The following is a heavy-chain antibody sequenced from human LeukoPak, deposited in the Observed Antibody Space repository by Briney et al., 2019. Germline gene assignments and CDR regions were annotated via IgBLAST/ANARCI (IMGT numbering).Heavy chain of an antibody. V-gene: IGHV4-34*01. CDR1: GGSFSGYY. J-gene: IGHJ4*02. Sequence: SETLSLTCAVYGGSFSGYYWSWIRQPPGKGLEGSGEINHSGSTNYNPSLTSRVTISVDTSKNQFSLKLSSVTAADTAVYYCARVGEYCSSTSRYYIFDYWGQGTLVTVSS. CDR2: INHSGST. CDR3: ARVGEYCSSTSRYYIFDY. D-gene: IGHD2-2*01.